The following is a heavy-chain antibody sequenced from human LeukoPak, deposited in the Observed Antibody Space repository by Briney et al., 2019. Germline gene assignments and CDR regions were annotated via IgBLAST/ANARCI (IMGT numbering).Heavy chain of an antibody. V-gene: IGHV2-5*02. Sequence: SGPTLVKPTLTLTLTCTFSGFSLTTSGVGVGWFRRSPGMAHVWLALIYWDDDKRYSPSLKSRLTITKDTSKNQVVLTVSNMDPADTATYYCAHRATSYYDSSGYSFDYWGQGTLVTVSS. J-gene: IGHJ4*02. CDR2: IYWDDDK. D-gene: IGHD3-22*01. CDR1: GFSLTTSGVG. CDR3: AHRATSYYDSSGYSFDY.